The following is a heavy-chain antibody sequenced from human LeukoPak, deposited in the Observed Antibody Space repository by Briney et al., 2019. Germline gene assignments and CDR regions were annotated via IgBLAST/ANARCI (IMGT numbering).Heavy chain of an antibody. J-gene: IGHJ4*02. CDR3: ARAGNHCSGGSCYRSGFDY. D-gene: IGHD2-15*01. V-gene: IGHV1-2*02. Sequence: GASVKVSCKASGYTFTGYYMHWVRQAPGQGLEWMGWINPNSGGTNYAQEFQGRVTMTRDTSISTAYMELSRLRSDDTAVYYCARAGNHCSGGSCYRSGFDYWGQGTLVTVSS. CDR1: GYTFTGYY. CDR2: INPNSGGT.